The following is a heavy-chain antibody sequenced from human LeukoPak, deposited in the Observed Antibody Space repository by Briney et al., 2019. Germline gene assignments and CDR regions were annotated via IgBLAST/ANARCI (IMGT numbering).Heavy chain of an antibody. D-gene: IGHD3-22*01. J-gene: IGHJ6*02. CDR3: ARDWPYYDSSGYYPKSWYYYYGMDV. CDR2: ISSSRSTI. Sequence: GGSLRLSCAASRFTFNDYYMSWIRQAPGKGLEWVSYISSSRSTIYYADSVKGRFTISRDNAKNSLYLQMNSLRAEDTAVYYCARDWPYYDSSGYYPKSWYYYYGMDVWGQGTTVTVSS. CDR1: RFTFNDYY. V-gene: IGHV3-11*01.